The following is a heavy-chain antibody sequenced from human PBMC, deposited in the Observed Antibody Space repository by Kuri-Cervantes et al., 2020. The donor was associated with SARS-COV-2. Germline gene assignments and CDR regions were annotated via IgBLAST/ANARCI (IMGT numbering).Heavy chain of an antibody. CDR3: ARGLVVVPAAVDAFDI. J-gene: IGHJ3*02. V-gene: IGHV6-1*01. D-gene: IGHD2-2*01. Sequence: SQTLSLTCAISGDSVSSNSAAWNWIRQSPSRGLEWLGRTYYRSKWYNDYAVSVKSRITINPDTSKNQFSLQLNSVTPEGTAVYYCARGLVVVPAAVDAFDIWGQGTMVTVSS. CDR1: GDSVSSNSAA. CDR2: TYYRSKWYN.